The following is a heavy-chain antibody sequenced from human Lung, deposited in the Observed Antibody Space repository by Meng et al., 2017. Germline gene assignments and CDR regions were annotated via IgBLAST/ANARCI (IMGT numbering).Heavy chain of an antibody. CDR2: INRGGST. CDR1: NGTLGRYY. CDR3: ARVGSVALTTVSPFDY. V-gene: IGHV4-34*01. D-gene: IGHD4-17*01. Sequence: QGHSQPWAPVLLKPSAPLSLTSAVYNGTLGRYYWSWIRQSPGKGLEWIGEINRGGSTSYNPSLKSRVTMSVDTSKNHFFLKLNSVTAADTAMYHCARVGSVALTTVSPFDYWGPGMLVTVSS. J-gene: IGHJ4*02.